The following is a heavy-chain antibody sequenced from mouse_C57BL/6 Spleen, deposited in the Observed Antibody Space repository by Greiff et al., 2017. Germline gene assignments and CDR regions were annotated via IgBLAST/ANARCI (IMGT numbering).Heavy chain of an antibody. Sequence: QVQLQQPGAELVKPGASVKMSCKASGYTFTSYWITWVKQRPGQGLEWIGDIYPGSGSTNYNEKSKSKATLTVDTSSSTAYMQLSSLTSEDSAVYYCARGYYGSRGYFDVWGTGTTVTVSS. D-gene: IGHD1-1*01. CDR1: GYTFTSYW. V-gene: IGHV1-55*01. CDR3: ARGYYGSRGYFDV. CDR2: IYPGSGST. J-gene: IGHJ1*03.